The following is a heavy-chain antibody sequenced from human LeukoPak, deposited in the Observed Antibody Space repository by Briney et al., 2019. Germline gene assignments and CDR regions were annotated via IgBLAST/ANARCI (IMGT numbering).Heavy chain of an antibody. CDR1: GGSISSYY. J-gene: IGHJ3*02. Sequence: SETLSLTCTVSGGSISSYYWNWVRQPPGKGLEWIAYISYSASTYYNASLKSRLTISIDSSENQFSLKLSSVTAADTAVYYCARVSPSGAFDIWGQGTMVTVSS. CDR2: ISYSAST. V-gene: IGHV4-30-4*01. CDR3: ARVSPSGAFDI.